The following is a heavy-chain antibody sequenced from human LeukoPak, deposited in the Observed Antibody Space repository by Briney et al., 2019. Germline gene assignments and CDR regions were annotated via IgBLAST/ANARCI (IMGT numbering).Heavy chain of an antibody. D-gene: IGHD1-14*01. CDR2: INPNSGGT. CDR3: ARQYDHVDY. J-gene: IGHJ4*02. CDR1: GYTFPNYH. V-gene: IGHV1-2*06. Sequence: ASVKVSCKASGYTFPNYHIHWVRQAPGQGLEWMGRINPNSGGTNYAQKFQGRVTMTRDTSISTAYMELSRLRSDDTAVYYCARQYDHVDYWGQGTLVTVSS.